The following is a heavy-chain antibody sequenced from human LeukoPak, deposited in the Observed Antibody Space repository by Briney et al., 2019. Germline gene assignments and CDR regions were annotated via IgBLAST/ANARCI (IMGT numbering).Heavy chain of an antibody. V-gene: IGHV3-53*01. CDR1: GFTVSSNY. J-gene: IGHJ6*03. CDR2: IYSGGST. CDR3: AGALLKGAVYYYYYMDV. Sequence: PGGSLRLSCAASGFTVSSNYMSWVRQAPGKGLEWVSVIYSGGSTYYADSVKGRFTISRDNSKSTLYLQMNSLRAEDTAVYYCAGALLKGAVYYYYYMDVWGKGTTVTVSS.